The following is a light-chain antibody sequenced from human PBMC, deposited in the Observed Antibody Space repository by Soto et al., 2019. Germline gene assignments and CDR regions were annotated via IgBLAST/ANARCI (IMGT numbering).Light chain of an antibody. CDR3: QHRSNWLGT. CDR2: DAS. J-gene: IGKJ3*01. V-gene: IGKV3-11*01. CDR1: QSVGSL. Sequence: EIVLTQSPATLSLSPGERATLSCRASQSVGSLLAWYQQKSGQTPRLLIYDASNRAPGIPARFSGTGSGTDFTLTISSLEPEDFAVYYCQHRSNWLGTFGPGTKVDIK.